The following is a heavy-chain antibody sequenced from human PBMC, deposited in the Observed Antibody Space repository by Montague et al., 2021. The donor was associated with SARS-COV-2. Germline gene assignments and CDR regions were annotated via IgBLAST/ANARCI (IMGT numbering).Heavy chain of an antibody. J-gene: IGHJ6*02. Sequence: TLSLTCTVSGGAINRGDYYWTWIRQPPGKGLEWIGNIYSTGDTSYSPSLKGRVCISLDTSKNQVSLNLRSVAAADTAVYYCAREVVHVYVLTDIPRILYYGLDVWGQGTPVAVSS. D-gene: IGHD2-21*02. CDR1: GGAINRGDYY. V-gene: IGHV4-30-4*08. CDR2: IYSTGDT. CDR3: AREVVHVYVLTDIPRILYYGLDV.